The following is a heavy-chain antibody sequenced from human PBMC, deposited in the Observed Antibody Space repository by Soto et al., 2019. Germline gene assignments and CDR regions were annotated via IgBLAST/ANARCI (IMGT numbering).Heavy chain of an antibody. D-gene: IGHD3-22*01. CDR3: ATVRPWDSSGNPDAFDI. CDR1: GYTLTELS. CDR2: IETEEGET. J-gene: IGHJ3*02. Sequence: ASVKVSCKVSGYTLTELSMHRVRQTPGKGLEWMGDIETEEGETIYAQKFQGRVTMTADTSTNTAYMELSSLRSEDTALYSGATVRPWDSSGNPDAFDIWRQGTMVT. V-gene: IGHV1-24*01.